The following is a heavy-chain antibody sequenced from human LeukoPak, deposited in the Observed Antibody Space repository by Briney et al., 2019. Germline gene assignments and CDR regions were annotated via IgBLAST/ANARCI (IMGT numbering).Heavy chain of an antibody. V-gene: IGHV4-59*01. J-gene: IGHJ4*02. CDR1: GASITSCY. CDR2: IHYRGTT. Sequence: SETLSLTCTVSGASITSCYWSWLRQPPGKGLEWLGNIHYRGTTNYNPSLKSRVTLSVDTSKNQFALKVTSVTAADTAVYYCARDEYGDFQGFDYWGQGTWVTVSS. CDR3: ARDEYGDFQGFDY. D-gene: IGHD4-17*01.